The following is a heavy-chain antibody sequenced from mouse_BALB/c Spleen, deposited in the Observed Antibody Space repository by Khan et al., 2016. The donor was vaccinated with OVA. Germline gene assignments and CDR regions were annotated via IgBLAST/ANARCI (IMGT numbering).Heavy chain of an antibody. D-gene: IGHD2-10*01. CDR2: IWGDGST. CDR1: GFSLTSYG. CDR3: ARAYYGNYREAMDY. J-gene: IGHJ4*01. V-gene: IGHV2-6-4*01. Sequence: VQLQESGPGLVAPSQSLSITCTVSGFSLTSYGVHWVRQPPGKGLEWLGMIWGDGSTDYNSALKSRLSISKDKSKSQVFLKMNSLQTDDTAMYYCARAYYGNYREAMDYWGQGTSVTVSS.